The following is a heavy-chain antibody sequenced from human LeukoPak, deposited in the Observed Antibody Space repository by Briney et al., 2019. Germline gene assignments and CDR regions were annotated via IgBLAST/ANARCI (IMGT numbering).Heavy chain of an antibody. V-gene: IGHV5-51*01. D-gene: IGHD3-3*01. CDR3: ARLSTRLLDH. Sequence: GESLKISCKGSGNTFTNYWIGWVRQLPGKGLEWMGIIYPGDSETRYSPSFQGQVTMSVDKSSSTAYLQWATLKTSDTAIYFCARLSTRLLDHWGQGTRVTVSS. CDR1: GNTFTNYW. J-gene: IGHJ4*02. CDR2: IYPGDSET.